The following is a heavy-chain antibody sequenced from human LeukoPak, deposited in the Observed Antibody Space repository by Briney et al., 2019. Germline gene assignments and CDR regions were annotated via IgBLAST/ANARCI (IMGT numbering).Heavy chain of an antibody. J-gene: IGHJ4*02. V-gene: IGHV3-21*01. CDR1: GFTFSSYS. Sequence: GGSLRLSCAASGFTFSSYSMNWVRQAPGKGLEWVSSISSSSSYICYADSVKGRFTISRDNAKNSLYLQMNSLRAEDTAVYYCASHLSGHWGQGTLVTVSS. CDR3: ASHLSGH. CDR2: ISSSSSYI.